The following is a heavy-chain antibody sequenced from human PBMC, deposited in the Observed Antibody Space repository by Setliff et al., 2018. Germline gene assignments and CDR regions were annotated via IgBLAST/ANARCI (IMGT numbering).Heavy chain of an antibody. J-gene: IGHJ3*02. Sequence: ASVKVSCKASGYTFAGYYMHWVRQAPGQGLEWMGWINPNSGGANYAQKFQGRVTMTRDTSISTGYMELSRLRSDDTAVYYCARGLNRWFGEFAFDIWGQGTMVTVSS. CDR2: INPNSGGA. D-gene: IGHD3-10*01. CDR1: GYTFAGYY. CDR3: ARGLNRWFGEFAFDI. V-gene: IGHV1-2*02.